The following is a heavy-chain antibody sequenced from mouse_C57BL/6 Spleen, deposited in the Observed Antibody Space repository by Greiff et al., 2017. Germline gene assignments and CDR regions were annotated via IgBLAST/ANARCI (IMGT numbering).Heavy chain of an antibody. D-gene: IGHD2-12*01. CDR2: INPNNGGT. CDR3: ARSTTIRQDYYAMDY. V-gene: IGHV1-18*01. CDR1: GYTFTDYN. J-gene: IGHJ4*01. Sequence: EVQLQESGPELVKPGASVKIPCKASGYTFTDYNMDWVKQSHGKSLEWIGDINPNNGGTIYNQKFKGKATLTVDKSSSTAYMELRSLTSEDTAVYYCARSTTIRQDYYAMDYWGQGTSVTVSS.